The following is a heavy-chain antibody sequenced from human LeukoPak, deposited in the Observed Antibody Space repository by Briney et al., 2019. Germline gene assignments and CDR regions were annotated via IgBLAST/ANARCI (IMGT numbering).Heavy chain of an antibody. CDR1: GASFNNHY. Sequence: SETLSLTCTVSGASFNNHYWDWLRQPAGKGLEWIGRVHVSGTTNYNPSLKSRATMSVDTSKNQFSLKLSSVTAADTAVYYCARDAHWFPHYNWFDPWGQGTLVTVSS. J-gene: IGHJ5*02. CDR2: VHVSGTT. CDR3: ARDAHWFPHYNWFDP. V-gene: IGHV4-4*07. D-gene: IGHD3-10*01.